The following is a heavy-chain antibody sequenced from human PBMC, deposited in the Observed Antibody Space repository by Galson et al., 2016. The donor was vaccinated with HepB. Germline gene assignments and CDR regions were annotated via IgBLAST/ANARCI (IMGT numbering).Heavy chain of an antibody. Sequence: SLRLSCAASGFTFSTYWMHWVRQAPGKGLVWVSRINSDGSSTGFADSVKGRFTISRDNAKNTLYLQMNSLRAEDTAVYYCAKDHGNRWLINWFDPWGQGTLVTVSS. CDR2: INSDGSST. J-gene: IGHJ5*02. CDR3: AKDHGNRWLINWFDP. CDR1: GFTFSTYW. V-gene: IGHV3-74*01. D-gene: IGHD6-19*01.